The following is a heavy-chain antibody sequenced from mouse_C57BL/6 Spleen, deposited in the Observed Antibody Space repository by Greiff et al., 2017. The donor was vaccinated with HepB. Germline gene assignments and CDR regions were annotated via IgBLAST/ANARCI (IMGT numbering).Heavy chain of an antibody. V-gene: IGHV3-6*01. CDR3: ARDGAWDYFDY. J-gene: IGHJ2*01. CDR1: GYSITSGYY. CDR2: ISYDGSN. D-gene: IGHD4-1*01. Sequence: DVKLQESGPGLVKPSQSLSLTCSVTGYSITSGYYWNWIRQFPGNKLEWMGYISYDGSNNYNPSLKNRISITRDTSKNQFFLKLNSVTTEDTATYYCARDGAWDYFDYWGQGTTLTVSS.